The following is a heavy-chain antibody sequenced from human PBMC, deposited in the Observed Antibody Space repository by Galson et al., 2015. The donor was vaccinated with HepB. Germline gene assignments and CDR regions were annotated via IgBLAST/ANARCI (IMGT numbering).Heavy chain of an antibody. CDR1: AYNFANFY. V-gene: IGHV5-10-1*01. CDR3: ARHYTFCSSSSCYPSGLDV. Sequence: QSGAEVKTPGESLKISCQGSAYNFANFYISWVRQVPGKGLEWMARIDPSDSHITYSPSFQSHVTLSVDTSSNTVFLQWRSLRASDTAIYYCARHYTFCSSSSCYPSGLDVWGQGTTLTVSS. D-gene: IGHD2-2*01. CDR2: IDPSDSHI. J-gene: IGHJ6*02.